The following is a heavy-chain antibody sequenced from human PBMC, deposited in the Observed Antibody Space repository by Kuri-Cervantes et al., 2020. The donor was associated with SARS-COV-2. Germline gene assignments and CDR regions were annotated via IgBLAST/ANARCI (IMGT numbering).Heavy chain of an antibody. V-gene: IGHV3-13*04. CDR3: ARDGQYYYDSSGYYSDWYFDH. Sequence: GESLKISCAASGFTFSSYDMHWVRQATGKGLEWVSAIGTAGDTYYQGSVKGRFTISRENAKNSLYLQMNSLIDGDTAVYYCARDGQYYYDSSGYYSDWYFDHWGRGTLVTVSS. D-gene: IGHD3-22*01. CDR2: IGTAGDT. J-gene: IGHJ2*01. CDR1: GFTFSSYD.